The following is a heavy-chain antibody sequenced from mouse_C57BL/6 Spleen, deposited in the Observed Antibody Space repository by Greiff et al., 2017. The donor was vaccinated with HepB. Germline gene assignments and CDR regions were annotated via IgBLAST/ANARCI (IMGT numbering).Heavy chain of an antibody. CDR2: ISSGSSTI. J-gene: IGHJ4*01. CDR3: ARDDGYAMDY. D-gene: IGHD2-12*01. Sequence: DVKLVESGGGLVKPGGSLKLSCAASGFTFSDYGMHWVRQAPEKGLEWVAYISSGSSTIYYADTVKGRFTISRDNAKNTLFLQMTSLRSEDTSMYYCARDDGYAMDYWGQGTSVTVSS. V-gene: IGHV5-17*01. CDR1: GFTFSDYG.